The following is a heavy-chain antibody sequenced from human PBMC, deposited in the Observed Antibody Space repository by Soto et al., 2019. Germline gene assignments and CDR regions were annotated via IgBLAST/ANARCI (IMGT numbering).Heavy chain of an antibody. Sequence: GGSLRLSCAASGFTFSNAWMNWVRQAPGKGLEWVGRIKSKTDGGTTDYAAPVKGRFTISRDDSKNTLYLQMNSLKTEDTAVYYCTTDALFRFDILTGYWSALKEYYMDVWGKGTTVTVSS. D-gene: IGHD3-9*01. CDR1: GFTFSNAW. CDR2: IKSKTDGGTT. V-gene: IGHV3-15*07. CDR3: TTDALFRFDILTGYWSALKEYYMDV. J-gene: IGHJ6*03.